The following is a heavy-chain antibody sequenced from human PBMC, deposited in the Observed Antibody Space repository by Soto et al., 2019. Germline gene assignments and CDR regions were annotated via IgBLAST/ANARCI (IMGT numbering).Heavy chain of an antibody. CDR2: INAGNGNT. CDR1: GYTFTSYA. V-gene: IGHV1-3*01. J-gene: IGHJ4*02. Sequence: GASVKVSCKASGYTFTSYAMHWVRQAPGQRLEWMGWINAGNGNTKYSQKFQGRVTITRDTSASTAYMELSSLRSEDTAVYYCARYSSGWYVFDYWGQGTLVTVSS. CDR3: ARYSSGWYVFDY. D-gene: IGHD6-19*01.